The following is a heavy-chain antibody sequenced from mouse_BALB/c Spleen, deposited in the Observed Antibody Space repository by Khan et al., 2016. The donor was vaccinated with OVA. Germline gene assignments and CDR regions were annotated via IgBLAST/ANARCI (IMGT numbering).Heavy chain of an antibody. D-gene: IGHD2-10*01. CDR3: ARPPYFSDVMVY. CDR1: GYTFTNFG. Sequence: QIQLVQSGPELKKPGETVKISCKASGYTFTNFGMNWVKQAPGKGLKWMGWINTYTGEPTYAADFKGRFAFSLETSASPAYLQINNLKNEDTATYFCARPPYFSDVMVYWGQGTSVTVSS. V-gene: IGHV9-3-1*01. J-gene: IGHJ4*01. CDR2: INTYTGEP.